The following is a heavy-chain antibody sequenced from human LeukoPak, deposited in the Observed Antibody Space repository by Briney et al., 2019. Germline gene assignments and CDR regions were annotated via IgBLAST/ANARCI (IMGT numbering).Heavy chain of an antibody. V-gene: IGHV3-11*04. CDR1: GFTFSDYY. CDR2: ISSGGSTT. J-gene: IGHJ4*02. Sequence: GGSLRLSCAASGFTFSDYYMSWIRQAPGKGLEWISYISSGGSTTSYANSAQGRFTISRDNAENTLYLQMNSLRDEDTAVYYCARDLGSYIPSHYDSSGPRYGYWGQGTLVTVSS. CDR3: ARDLGSYIPSHYDSSGPRYGY. D-gene: IGHD3-22*01.